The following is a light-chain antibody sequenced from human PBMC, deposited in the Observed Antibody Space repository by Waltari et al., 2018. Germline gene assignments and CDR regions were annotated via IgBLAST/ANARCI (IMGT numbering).Light chain of an antibody. CDR2: GKN. CDR3: NSRDSSGDHVF. CDR1: SLRSYY. J-gene: IGLJ2*01. V-gene: IGLV3-19*01. Sequence: SSDLTQDPAVSVALGQTVRITCQGDSLRSYYASWYQQKPGQAPVLVIYGKNDRPSGIPDRFPGSSSGNTASLTITGAQVEDEADYYCNSRDSSGDHVFFGGGTKLTVL.